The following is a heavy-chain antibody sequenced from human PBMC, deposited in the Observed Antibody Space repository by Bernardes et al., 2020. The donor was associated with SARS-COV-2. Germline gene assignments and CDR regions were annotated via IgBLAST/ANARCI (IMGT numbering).Heavy chain of an antibody. D-gene: IGHD5-18*01. CDR3: AREEYSYGKFDY. CDR2: IWHDGSYK. J-gene: IGHJ4*02. Sequence: GGSLRLSCAASGFTFSSFGMHWVRQAPGKGLEWVAVIWHDGSYKYYADSVKGRFTISRDNSKNTLYLQMNSLRAEDTAVYYCAREEYSYGKFDYWGQGSLVTVSS. CDR1: GFTFSSFG. V-gene: IGHV3-33*01.